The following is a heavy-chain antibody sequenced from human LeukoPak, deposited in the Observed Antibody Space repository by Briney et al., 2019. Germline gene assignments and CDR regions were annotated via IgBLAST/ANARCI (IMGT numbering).Heavy chain of an antibody. V-gene: IGHV1-2*02. CDR3: ARWDGYSSSPDY. CDR2: INPNSGDT. Sequence: PEASVKVSCKASGYTFTSYGISWVRQAPGQGLEWMGWINPNSGDTGYAQRFQGRVTMTRDASIRTIYMEIYMELTGLRFDDTALYYCARWDGYSSSPDYWGQGTLVTVSS. D-gene: IGHD6-13*01. CDR1: GYTFTSYG. J-gene: IGHJ4*02.